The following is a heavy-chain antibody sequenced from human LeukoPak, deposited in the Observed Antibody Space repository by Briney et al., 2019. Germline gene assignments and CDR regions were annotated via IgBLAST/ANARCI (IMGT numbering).Heavy chain of an antibody. CDR1: GGTISSYY. J-gene: IGHJ5*02. CDR3: ARGVVVTVSGGDRGKYNWFDP. V-gene: IGHV4-59*01. Sequence: SETLSLTCTVSGGTISSYYWSWIRQLPGKGLEWIGYIYYSGSTNYNPSLKSRVTISVDTSKNQFSLKLSSVTAADPAVNYCARGVVVTVSGGDRGKYNWFDPWGQGTLVTVSS. CDR2: IYYSGST. D-gene: IGHD2-21*02.